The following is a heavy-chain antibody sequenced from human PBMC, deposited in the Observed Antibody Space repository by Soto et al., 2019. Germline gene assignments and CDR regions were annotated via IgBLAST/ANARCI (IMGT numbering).Heavy chain of an antibody. CDR1: GFTFSSYS. CDR3: ARESSRDGSGDYFDY. Sequence: EVQLVESGGGLVKPGGSLRLSCAASGFTFSSYSMNWVRQAPGKGLEWVSSISSSSSYIYYADSVKGRFTISRDNAKNSLYLQMNSLRAEDTAVYYCARESSRDGSGDYFDYWGQGTLVTVSS. D-gene: IGHD6-19*01. CDR2: ISSSSSYI. V-gene: IGHV3-21*01. J-gene: IGHJ4*02.